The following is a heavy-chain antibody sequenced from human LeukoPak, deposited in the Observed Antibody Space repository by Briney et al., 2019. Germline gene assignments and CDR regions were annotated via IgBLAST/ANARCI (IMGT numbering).Heavy chain of an antibody. J-gene: IGHJ3*02. CDR2: IYHSGST. V-gene: IGHV4-30-4*01. Sequence: SQTLSLTCTVSGGPISSGDYYWSWIRQPPGKGLEWIGYIYHSGSTYYNPSLKSRVTISVDRSKNQFSLKLSSVTAADTAVYYCARRSRYYDSSGYLHDAFDIWGQGTMVTVSS. D-gene: IGHD3-22*01. CDR3: ARRSRYYDSSGYLHDAFDI. CDR1: GGPISSGDYY.